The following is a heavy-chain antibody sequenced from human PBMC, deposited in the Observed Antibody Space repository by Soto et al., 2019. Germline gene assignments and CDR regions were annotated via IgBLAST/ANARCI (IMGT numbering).Heavy chain of an antibody. V-gene: IGHV1-3*01. J-gene: IGHJ5*02. CDR3: ASPFRYSSGWANWFDP. D-gene: IGHD6-19*01. CDR2: INAGNGNT. CDR1: GYTFTSYA. Sequence: ASVKVSCKASGYTFTSYAMHWVRQAPGQRLEWMGWINAGNGNTKYSQKFQGRVTITRDTSASTAYMELSSLRSEGTAVYYCASPFRYSSGWANWFDPWGQGTLVTVSS.